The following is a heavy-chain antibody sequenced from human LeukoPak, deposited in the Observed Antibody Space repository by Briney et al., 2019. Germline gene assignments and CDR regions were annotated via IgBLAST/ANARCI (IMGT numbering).Heavy chain of an antibody. V-gene: IGHV1-46*01. CDR2: INPSGGST. CDR3: ARDSADYGDYDY. CDR1: GYTFTSYF. D-gene: IGHD4-17*01. J-gene: IGHJ4*02. Sequence: ASVQVSCQASGYTFTSYFMHWVRQAPGQGLDWMGIINPSGGSTSYAQKFQGRVTMTRDTSTSTVYMELSSLRSEDTAVYYCARDSADYGDYDYWGQGTLVTVSS.